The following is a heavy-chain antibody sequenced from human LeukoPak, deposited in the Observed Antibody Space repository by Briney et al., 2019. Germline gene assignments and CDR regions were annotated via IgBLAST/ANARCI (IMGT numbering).Heavy chain of an antibody. D-gene: IGHD1-1*01. V-gene: IGHV3-7*03. J-gene: IGHJ4*02. CDR2: IKQDGSEK. CDR1: GFTFSNCW. Sequence: GGSLRLSCAASGFTFSNCWMSWVRQVPGKGLEWVANIKQDGSEKYYVDSVKGRFTISRDNAKNSVYLQMNSLRAEDTAVYYCARKTGTTGEAFDYWGQGTLVTVSP. CDR3: ARKTGTTGEAFDY.